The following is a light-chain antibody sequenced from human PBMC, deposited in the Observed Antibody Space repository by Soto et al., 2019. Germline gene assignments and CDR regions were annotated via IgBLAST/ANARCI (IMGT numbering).Light chain of an antibody. Sequence: DIQMTQSPSTLSASVGDRVSITCRASQSMSFWLSWYQQKPGKAPNLLISKASSLESGVPSRFSGSGSGTEFTLTINSLQPDDFATYYCQQYNSDSTFGQGTKVEIK. J-gene: IGKJ1*01. CDR1: QSMSFW. CDR3: QQYNSDST. V-gene: IGKV1-5*03. CDR2: KAS.